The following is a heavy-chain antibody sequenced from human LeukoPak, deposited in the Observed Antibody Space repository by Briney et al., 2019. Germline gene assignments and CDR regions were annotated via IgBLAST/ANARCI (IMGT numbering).Heavy chain of an antibody. Sequence: GGSLRLSCAASGFTFSSYAMHWVRQAPDKGLEWVAVISYDGSNKYYADSVKGRFTISRDNSKNTLYLQMNSLRAEDTAVYYCARARGIQLWSFDYWGQGTLVTVSS. CDR2: ISYDGSNK. D-gene: IGHD5-18*01. J-gene: IGHJ4*02. CDR1: GFTFSSYA. V-gene: IGHV3-30-3*01. CDR3: ARARGIQLWSFDY.